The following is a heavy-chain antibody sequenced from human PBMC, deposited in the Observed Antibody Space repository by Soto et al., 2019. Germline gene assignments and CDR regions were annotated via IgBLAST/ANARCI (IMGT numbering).Heavy chain of an antibody. CDR1: GFTFSSYE. D-gene: IGHD3-3*01. J-gene: IGHJ4*02. V-gene: IGHV3-48*03. Sequence: GGSLRLSCAASGFTFSSYEMNWVRQAPGKGLEWVSYISSSDSTIYYADSVKGRFTISRDNAKNSLYLQMNSLRAEDTAVYYCARALRFLEWLLLNRNYWGQGTLVTVSS. CDR2: ISSSDSTI. CDR3: ARALRFLEWLLLNRNY.